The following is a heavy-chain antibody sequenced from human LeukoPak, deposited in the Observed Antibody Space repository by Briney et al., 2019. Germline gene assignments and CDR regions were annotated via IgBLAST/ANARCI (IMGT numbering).Heavy chain of an antibody. V-gene: IGHV4-59*01. D-gene: IGHD1-14*01. J-gene: IGHJ6*03. CDR1: GGSIRSYY. CDR2: IYYSGST. Sequence: PSETLSLTCTVSGGSIRSYYWSWIRQPPGKGLEWIGYIYYSGSTNYNPSLKSRVTISVDTSKNQFSLKLSSVTAADTAVYYCARAPDDYYMHVWGKGTTVTVSS. CDR3: ARAPDDYYMHV.